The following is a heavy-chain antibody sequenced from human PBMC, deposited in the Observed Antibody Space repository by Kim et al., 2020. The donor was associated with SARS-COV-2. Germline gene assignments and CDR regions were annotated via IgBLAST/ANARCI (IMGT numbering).Heavy chain of an antibody. V-gene: IGHV3-53*01. CDR1: GFTVSSNY. J-gene: IGHJ4*02. CDR3: ARGAVATIIPHFDY. Sequence: GGSLRLSCAASGFTVSSNYMSWVRQAPGKGLEWVSVIYSGGSTYYADSVKGRFTISRDNSKNTLYLQMNSLRAEDTAVYYCARGAVATIIPHFDYGGQGTLVTVSS. D-gene: IGHD5-12*01. CDR2: IYSGGST.